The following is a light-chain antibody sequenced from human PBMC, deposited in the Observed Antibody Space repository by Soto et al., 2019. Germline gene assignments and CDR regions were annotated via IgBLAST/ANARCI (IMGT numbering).Light chain of an antibody. J-gene: IGLJ2*01. CDR3: QSYDNSLSGHVV. Sequence: QSVVTQPPSVSGAPGQRVTISCTGSSSNIGALYDVNWYQQLPGTAPKLLIYDNNNRPSGVPDRFSGSKSGTSVSLAITGLQAEDEADYYCQSYDNSLSGHVVFGGGTKLTVL. CDR2: DNN. V-gene: IGLV1-40*01. CDR1: SSNIGALYD.